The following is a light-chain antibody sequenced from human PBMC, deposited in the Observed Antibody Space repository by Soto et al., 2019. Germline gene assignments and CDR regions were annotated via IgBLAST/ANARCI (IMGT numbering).Light chain of an antibody. CDR2: DAS. CDR3: QQYNHYST. CDR1: QSISRW. Sequence: DIQMTQSPSTLSASVGDRVTITCRASQSISRWVAWYQQKPGKAPKLLIYDASSLESGVPSRFSGSGSGTEFTLTIRSLQPDYFATYYCQQYNHYSTFGQGTKLEIK. J-gene: IGKJ2*01. V-gene: IGKV1-5*01.